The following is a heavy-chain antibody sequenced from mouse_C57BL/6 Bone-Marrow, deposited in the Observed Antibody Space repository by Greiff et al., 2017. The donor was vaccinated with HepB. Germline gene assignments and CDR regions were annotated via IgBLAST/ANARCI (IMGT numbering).Heavy chain of an antibody. CDR1: GYTFTSYG. Sequence: VQLQQSGAELARPGASVKLSCKASGYTFTSYGISWVKQRTGQGLEWIGEIYPRSGNTYYNEKFKGKATLTADKSSSTAYMELRSLTSEDSAVYFCARPPFIQLRSPLDYWGQGTTLTVSS. CDR2: IYPRSGNT. J-gene: IGHJ2*01. CDR3: ARPPFIQLRSPLDY. D-gene: IGHD1-1*01. V-gene: IGHV1-81*01.